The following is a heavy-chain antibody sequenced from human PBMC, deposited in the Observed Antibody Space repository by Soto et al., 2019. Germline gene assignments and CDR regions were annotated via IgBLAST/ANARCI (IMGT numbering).Heavy chain of an antibody. D-gene: IGHD2-8*01. V-gene: IGHV3-33*01. CDR1: GFTFSSYG. CDR2: IWYDGSNK. CDR3: ARERTYCTNGVCDDAFDI. Sequence: GGSLRLSCAASGFTFSSYGMHWVRQAPGKGLEWVAVIWYDGSNKYYADPVKGRFTISRDNSKNTLYLQMNSLRAEGTAVYYCARERTYCTNGVCDDAFDIWGQGTMVTVSS. J-gene: IGHJ3*02.